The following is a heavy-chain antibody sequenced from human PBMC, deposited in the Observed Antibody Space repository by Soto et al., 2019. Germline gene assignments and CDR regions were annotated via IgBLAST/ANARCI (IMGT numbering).Heavy chain of an antibody. CDR1: GYSFPSYW. CDR3: ARRKVYSSDPFNYGLDV. D-gene: IGHD6-6*01. Sequence: PGESLKISCNGSGYSFPSYWINWVRQMPGKGLEWMGRIDPSDSQTNYSPSFQGHITISADKSSTTAYVHWNSLEATDTAIYYCARRKVYSSDPFNYGLDVWGQGTTVTVSS. V-gene: IGHV5-10-1*01. J-gene: IGHJ6*01. CDR2: IDPSDSQT.